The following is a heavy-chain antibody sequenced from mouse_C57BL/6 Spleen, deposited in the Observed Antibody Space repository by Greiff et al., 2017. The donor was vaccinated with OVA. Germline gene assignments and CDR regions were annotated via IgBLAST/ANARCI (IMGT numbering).Heavy chain of an antibody. J-gene: IGHJ4*01. CDR3: ARDGYGAMDY. Sequence: EVKLMESGGGLVKPGGSLKLSCAASGFTFSDYGMHWVRQAPEQGLEWVAYISSGSSTIYYADTVKGRFTISRDNAKNTLFLQMTSLRSEDTAMYYCARDGYGAMDYWGQGTSVTVSS. CDR2: ISSGSSTI. D-gene: IGHD2-2*01. V-gene: IGHV5-17*01. CDR1: GFTFSDYG.